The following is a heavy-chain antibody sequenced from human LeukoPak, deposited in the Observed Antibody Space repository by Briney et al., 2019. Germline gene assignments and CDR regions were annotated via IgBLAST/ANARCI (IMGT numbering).Heavy chain of an antibody. CDR2: IHSNGRT. Sequence: PSETLSLTCTVSGDSISRYYWSWIRQHPGKGLEWIGYIHSNGRTNYNPSLKSRVTMSLDTSKNQFSLNLSSVTAADTAVYYCARHDYFYDSGTYHAAFDIWGQGTMVTVSP. D-gene: IGHD3-22*01. J-gene: IGHJ3*02. CDR3: ARHDYFYDSGTYHAAFDI. CDR1: GDSISRYY. V-gene: IGHV4-59*08.